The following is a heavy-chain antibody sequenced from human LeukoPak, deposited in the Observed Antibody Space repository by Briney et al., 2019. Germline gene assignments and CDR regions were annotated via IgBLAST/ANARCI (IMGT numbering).Heavy chain of an antibody. CDR2: IYYSGST. CDR3: ARSYYYDPANWFDP. J-gene: IGHJ5*02. V-gene: IGHV4-61*05. D-gene: IGHD3-22*01. CDR1: GGSISSSSYY. Sequence: SETLSLTCTVSGGSISSSSYYWGWIRQPPGKGLEWIGYIYYSGSTNYNPSLKSRVTISVDTSKNQFSLKLSSVTAADTAVYYCARSYYYDPANWFDPWGQGTLVTVSS.